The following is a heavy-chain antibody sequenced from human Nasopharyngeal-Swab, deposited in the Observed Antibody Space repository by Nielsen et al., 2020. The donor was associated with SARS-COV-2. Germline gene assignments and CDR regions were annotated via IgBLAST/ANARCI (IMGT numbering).Heavy chain of an antibody. Sequence: GESLKISCKGSGYSFTNYWIGWVRQVPGKGLEWMGIIYPGDSDTRYSPSFQGQVTISADKSISTAYLQWSSLKASDTAMYYCARRNIAAAGLYYYYYMDVWGKGTTVTVSS. CDR2: IYPGDSDT. CDR1: GYSFTNYW. V-gene: IGHV5-51*01. CDR3: ARRNIAAAGLYYYYYMDV. D-gene: IGHD6-13*01. J-gene: IGHJ6*03.